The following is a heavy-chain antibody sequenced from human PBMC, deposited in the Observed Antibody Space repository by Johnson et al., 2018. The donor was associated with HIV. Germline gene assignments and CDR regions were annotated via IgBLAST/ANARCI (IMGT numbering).Heavy chain of an antibody. CDR3: ATGTTGTTTEADAFDI. D-gene: IGHD1-1*01. V-gene: IGHV3-11*01. CDR1: GFTFSDYY. CDR2: ISSSGSTI. J-gene: IGHJ3*02. Sequence: QVQLVESGGGLVQPGGSLRLSCAAPGFTFSDYYMSWIRQAPGKGLEWISYISSSGSTIYYADSVKGRFTISRDNAKNSLYLQMSSLKTEDAAVYYCATGTTGTTTEADAFDIWGQGTMVTVSS.